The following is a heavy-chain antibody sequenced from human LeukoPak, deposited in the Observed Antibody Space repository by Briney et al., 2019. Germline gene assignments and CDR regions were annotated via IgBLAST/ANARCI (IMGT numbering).Heavy chain of an antibody. CDR3: ARVGSGWYRHVDY. V-gene: IGHV4-30-4*08. CDR1: GGSISSGSYY. D-gene: IGHD6-19*01. Sequence: SQTVSLTCTVSGGSISSGSYYWSWIRQPPGKGLEWIGYIYYSGSTYYNPSLKSRVTISVDTSKNQFSLKLSSVTAADTAVYYCARVGSGWYRHVDYWGQGTLVTVSS. CDR2: IYYSGST. J-gene: IGHJ4*02.